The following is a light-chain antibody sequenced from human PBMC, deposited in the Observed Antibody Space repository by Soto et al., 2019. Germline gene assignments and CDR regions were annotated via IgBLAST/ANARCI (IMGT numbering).Light chain of an antibody. CDR3: QQNAITPPWT. V-gene: IGKV1-39*01. CDR1: QSVSRS. Sequence: QLTQSPSSLSASVGDRVIITCRASQSVSRSLNWYQQKPGQPPKLLLYAASTLHRGVPSRFSGSESGREFSLTISSLQPDEFATYYCQQNAITPPWTFGQGTKVEVK. J-gene: IGKJ1*01. CDR2: AAS.